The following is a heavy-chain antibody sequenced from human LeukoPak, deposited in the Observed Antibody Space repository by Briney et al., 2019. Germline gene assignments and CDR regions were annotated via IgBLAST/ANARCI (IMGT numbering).Heavy chain of an antibody. CDR3: AHFRGGAFDF. Sequence: PSDTLSLTCTVSGGSISSSSFHWVWIRPPPGKGLVWLGSLYYSGSTYYNPALKSRVTISVDTPKNEFSLRLSSVTAADTAVYYCAHFRGGAFDFWGRGTMVTVSS. J-gene: IGHJ3*01. D-gene: IGHD3-16*01. CDR1: GGSISSSSFH. CDR2: LYYSGST. V-gene: IGHV4-39*01.